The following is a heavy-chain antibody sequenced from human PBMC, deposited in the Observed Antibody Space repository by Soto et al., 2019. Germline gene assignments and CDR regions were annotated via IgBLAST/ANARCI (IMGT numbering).Heavy chain of an antibody. CDR3: ARGRGYSYGLDP. J-gene: IGHJ5*02. D-gene: IGHD5-18*01. Sequence: QVQLQESGPGLVKPSQTLSLTCTVSGDSISSNNNYWSWIRQPPGEGLEWIGFISYSGTTSYSPSLKSRVXIXLXXSKTQFSLSLSSVTAADTAVYYCARGRGYSYGLDPWGQGTLVTVSS. CDR1: GDSISSNNNY. CDR2: ISYSGTT. V-gene: IGHV4-30-4*01.